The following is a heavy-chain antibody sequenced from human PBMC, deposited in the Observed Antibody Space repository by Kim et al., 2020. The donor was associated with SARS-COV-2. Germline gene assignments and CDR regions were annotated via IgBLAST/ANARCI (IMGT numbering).Heavy chain of an antibody. CDR3: ARDYGSGSYPLYNWFDP. CDR1: GFTFSSYA. Sequence: GGSLRLSCAASGFTFSSYAMHWVRQAPGKGLEWVAVISYDGSNKYYADSVKGRFTISRDNSKNTLYLQMNSLRAEDTAVYYCARDYGSGSYPLYNWFDPWGQGTLVTVSS. D-gene: IGHD3-10*01. CDR2: ISYDGSNK. V-gene: IGHV3-30*04. J-gene: IGHJ5*02.